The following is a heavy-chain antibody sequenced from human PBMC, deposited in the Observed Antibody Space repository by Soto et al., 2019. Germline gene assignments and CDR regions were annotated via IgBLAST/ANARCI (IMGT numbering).Heavy chain of an antibody. CDR1: GFTFSSYA. Sequence: PGGSLRLSCAASGFTFSSYAMSWVRQAPGKGLEWVSAISGSGGSTYYADSVKGRFTISRDNSKNTLYLQVNSLRAEGTAVYYCAKDSGPYSGYDSYYFDYWGQGTLVTVSS. V-gene: IGHV3-23*01. J-gene: IGHJ4*02. D-gene: IGHD5-12*01. CDR2: ISGSGGST. CDR3: AKDSGPYSGYDSYYFDY.